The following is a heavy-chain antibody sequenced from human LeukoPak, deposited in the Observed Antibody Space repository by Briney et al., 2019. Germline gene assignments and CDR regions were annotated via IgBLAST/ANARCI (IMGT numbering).Heavy chain of an antibody. CDR3: AGPISGTGSFGAFDI. V-gene: IGHV3-7*01. CDR2: IEQDGSEK. Sequence: GGSLRLSCAASGFSFSSYWMSWVRQAPGKGLEWVANIEQDGSEKYYVDSVKGRFTISRDNAKNSLYLQMNSLRAEDTAVYYCAGPISGTGSFGAFDIWGQGTMVAVSS. D-gene: IGHD3-10*01. CDR1: GFSFSSYW. J-gene: IGHJ3*02.